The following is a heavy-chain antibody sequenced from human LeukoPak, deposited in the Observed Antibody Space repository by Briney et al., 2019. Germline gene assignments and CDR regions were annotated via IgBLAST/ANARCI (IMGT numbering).Heavy chain of an antibody. CDR3: ARDKPYYGSGSYYNPHTDYYYGMDV. V-gene: IGHV1-18*01. J-gene: IGHJ6*02. D-gene: IGHD3-10*01. CDR1: GYTFTSYG. CDR2: ISAYNGNT. Sequence: ASVKVSCKASGYTFTSYGISWVRQAPGQGLEWMGWISAYNGNTNYAQKLQGRVTMTTDTSTSTAYMELRSLRSDDTAVYYCARDKPYYGSGSYYNPHTDYYYGMDVWGQGTTVTVSS.